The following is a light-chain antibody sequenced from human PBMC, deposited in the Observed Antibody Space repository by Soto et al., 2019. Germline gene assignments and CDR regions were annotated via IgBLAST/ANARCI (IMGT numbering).Light chain of an antibody. Sequence: EIVLTQSPCTLSLSPGERATLSCRASQSVSSSYLAWYQQKPGQAPRLVIFDASNRASGTPERLTGSGSGTDFTLTIARLESEDFAVYYCQEYHGSPVTFGLGTRLEIK. CDR1: QSVSSSY. J-gene: IGKJ5*01. CDR2: DAS. V-gene: IGKV3-20*01. CDR3: QEYHGSPVT.